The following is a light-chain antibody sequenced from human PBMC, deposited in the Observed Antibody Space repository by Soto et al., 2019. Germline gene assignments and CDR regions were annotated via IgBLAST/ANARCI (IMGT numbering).Light chain of an antibody. J-gene: IGKJ5*01. V-gene: IGKV3D-11*02. CDR1: QSVSSN. Sequence: EIVLTQSPATLSLSAWERATLSCLASQSVSSNLAWYQQKPGQAPRLLIYGAFNRAAGIPARFSGSGSGTDFTLTLSSLEPEDSAVYYCQQRNIWHPVTFGQGTRLEIK. CDR2: GAF. CDR3: QQRNIWHPVT.